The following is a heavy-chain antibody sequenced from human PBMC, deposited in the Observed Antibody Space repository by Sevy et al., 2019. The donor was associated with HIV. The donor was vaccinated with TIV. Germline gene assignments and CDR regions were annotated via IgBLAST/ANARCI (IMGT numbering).Heavy chain of an antibody. CDR2: ISGSGGST. V-gene: IGHV3-23*01. CDR3: AKEVHYSDGGTRPFDQ. J-gene: IGHJ4*02. Sequence: GGSLRLSCAVSGFTFSTYAMSWVRQAPGKGLEWVSGISGSGGSTFYADSVKGRFTISRDNSKHTLYLHMNSLRAEDTAVYYCAKEVHYSDGGTRPFDQWGQGILVTVSS. D-gene: IGHD1-26*01. CDR1: GFTFSTYA.